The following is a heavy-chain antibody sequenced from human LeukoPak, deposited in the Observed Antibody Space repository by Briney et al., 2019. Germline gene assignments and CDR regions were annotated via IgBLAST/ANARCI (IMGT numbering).Heavy chain of an antibody. CDR3: AADPDTTMAFDC. V-gene: IGHV1-58*02. Sequence: AAVKVSCKASGFTFTSSSIQRIRQARGQRVEWIGWIVGDSTDTYYAQRFQERVTIARDMSTSTAYLELSSLRSEDTAVYYCAADPDTTMAFDCWGQGTLVTVSS. CDR2: IVGDSTDT. CDR1: GFTFTSSS. D-gene: IGHD5-18*01. J-gene: IGHJ4*02.